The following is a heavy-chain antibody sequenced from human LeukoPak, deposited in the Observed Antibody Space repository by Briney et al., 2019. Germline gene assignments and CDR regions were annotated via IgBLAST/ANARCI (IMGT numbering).Heavy chain of an antibody. J-gene: IGHJ6*03. V-gene: IGHV4-34*01. CDR2: VNHSGST. CDR1: GGSFSDYY. CDR3: ARAEEGSGFPYSHYMDV. D-gene: IGHD3-3*01. Sequence: SETLSLTCAVYGGSFSDYYWTWIRHPPAKGREWIGEVNHSGSTNNKTSLKSRVTISVDKSKNQFSLKLSAVTAADTAVYYCARAEEGSGFPYSHYMDVWGKGTTVTVSS.